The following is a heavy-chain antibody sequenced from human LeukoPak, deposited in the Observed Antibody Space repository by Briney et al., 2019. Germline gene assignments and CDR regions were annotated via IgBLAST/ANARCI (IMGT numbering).Heavy chain of an antibody. D-gene: IGHD3-22*01. CDR3: ARRYDNTGYYVY. CDR2: IYPGDSDT. Sequence: PGESLRISCKGSGYRFTSYWISWVRQMPGKGLEWMGIIYPGDSDTRYSPSFQGQVTISADKSINTAYLQWSSLKASDTAMYYCARRYDNTGYYVYWGQGTLVTVSS. J-gene: IGHJ4*02. CDR1: GYRFTSYW. V-gene: IGHV5-51*01.